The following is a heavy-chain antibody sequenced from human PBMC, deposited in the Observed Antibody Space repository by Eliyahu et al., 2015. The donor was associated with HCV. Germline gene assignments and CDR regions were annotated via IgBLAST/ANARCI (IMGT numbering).Heavy chain of an antibody. CDR3: AKDLYRYSSGHPYYFDY. Sequence: EVQLLESGGGLVQPGGSLRLSCAASGFXFXXYAMSWVRQAPGKGLEWVSAISGSGGSTYYADSVKGRFTISRDNSKNTLYLQMNSLRAEDTAVYYCAKDLYRYSSGHPYYFDYWGQGTLVTVSS. J-gene: IGHJ4*02. CDR2: ISGSGGST. CDR1: GFXFXXYA. D-gene: IGHD6-19*01. V-gene: IGHV3-23*01.